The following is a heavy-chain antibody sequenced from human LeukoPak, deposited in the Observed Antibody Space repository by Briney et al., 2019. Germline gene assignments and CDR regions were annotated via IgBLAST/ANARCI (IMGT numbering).Heavy chain of an antibody. D-gene: IGHD5-12*01. V-gene: IGHV1-2*02. CDR3: ARAEAIDY. CDR1: GYTFTGYY. CDR2: INPISGGT. Sequence: ASVKVSCKASGYTFTGYYMHWVRQAPGQGLEWMGWINPISGGTNYAQKFQGRVTMTRDTSISTAYMELSSLRSDDTAVYYCARAEAIDYWGQGTLVTVSS. J-gene: IGHJ4*02.